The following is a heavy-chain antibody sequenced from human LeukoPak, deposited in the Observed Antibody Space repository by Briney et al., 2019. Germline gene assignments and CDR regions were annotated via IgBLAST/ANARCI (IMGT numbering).Heavy chain of an antibody. CDR1: GGSISSSSYY. V-gene: IGHV4-39*07. J-gene: IGHJ6*03. D-gene: IGHD4-17*01. CDR2: IYYSGST. CDR3: ARSTDYGEQQIYYYYYMDV. Sequence: SETLSLTCTVSGGSISSSSYYWGWIRQPPGKGLEWIGSIYYSGSTYYNPSLKSRVTISVDRSKNQFSLKLSSVTAADTAVYYCARSTDYGEQQIYYYYYMDVWGKGTTVTVSS.